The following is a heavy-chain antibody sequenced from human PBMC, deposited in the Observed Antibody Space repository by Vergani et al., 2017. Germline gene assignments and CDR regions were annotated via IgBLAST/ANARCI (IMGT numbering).Heavy chain of an antibody. CDR1: GFTFDDYA. Sequence: EVQLLESGGGLVQPGRSLRLSCAASGFTFDDYAMHWVRQAPGKGLEWVSGISWNSGSIGYADSVKGRFTISRDNAKNTLYLQMNSLRAEDAAVYYCARVPRDSSGFFLSPFIDYWGQGTLVTVSS. J-gene: IGHJ4*02. CDR3: ARVPRDSSGFFLSPFIDY. D-gene: IGHD3-22*01. CDR2: ISWNSGSI. V-gene: IGHV3-9*01.